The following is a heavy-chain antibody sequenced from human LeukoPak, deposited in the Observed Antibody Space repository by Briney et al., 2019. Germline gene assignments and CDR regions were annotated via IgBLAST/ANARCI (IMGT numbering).Heavy chain of an antibody. CDR3: ARAPDPHNYYDSSGYYPLDY. V-gene: IGHV1-2*02. CDR2: INPNSGGT. J-gene: IGHJ4*02. Sequence: ASVKVSCKASGYTFTGYYMHWVRQAPGQGLEWMGWINPNSGGTKYAQKSQGRVTMTRDTSISTAYMDLSRLRSDDTAVYYCARAPDPHNYYDSSGYYPLDYWGQGTLVTVSS. CDR1: GYTFTGYY. D-gene: IGHD3-22*01.